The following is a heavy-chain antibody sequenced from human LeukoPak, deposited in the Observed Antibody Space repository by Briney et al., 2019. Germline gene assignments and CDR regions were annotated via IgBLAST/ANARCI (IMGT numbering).Heavy chain of an antibody. Sequence: GGSLRLSCAASGFTFSSYAMHWVRQAPGKGLEWVSAISGSGGSTYYADSVKGRFTISRDNSKNTLYLQMNSLRAEDTAVYYCAKDYRGARGAFDIWGQGTMVTVSS. CDR1: GFTFSSYA. V-gene: IGHV3-23*01. CDR3: AKDYRGARGAFDI. J-gene: IGHJ3*02. CDR2: ISGSGGST. D-gene: IGHD1-14*01.